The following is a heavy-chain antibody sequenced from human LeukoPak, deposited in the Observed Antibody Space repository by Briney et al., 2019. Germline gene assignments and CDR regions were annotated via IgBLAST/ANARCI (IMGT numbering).Heavy chain of an antibody. CDR1: GGSFSGYY. CDR2: INHSGST. J-gene: IGHJ4*02. V-gene: IGHV4-34*01. CDR3: ARHQLSSSWARSYRYFDY. D-gene: IGHD6-13*01. Sequence: SETLSLTCAVYGGSFSGYYWSWIRQPPGKGLEWIGEINHSGSTNYNPSLKSRVTISVDTSKNQFSLKLSSVTAADTAVYYCARHQLSSSWARSYRYFDYWGQGTLVTVSS.